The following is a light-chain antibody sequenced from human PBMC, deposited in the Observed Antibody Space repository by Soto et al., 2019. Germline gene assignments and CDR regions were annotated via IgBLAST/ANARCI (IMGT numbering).Light chain of an antibody. V-gene: IGLV1-44*01. CDR1: SSNIGSNT. CDR3: QSSDSSLSAFHV. Sequence: QSVLTQPPSASGTPGQRVTISCSGSSSNIGSNTVNWYQQLPGTAPKLLIFGNTKRPSGVPDRFSGSKSGSSASLAITGLQAEDEADYYCQSSDSSLSAFHVFGTGTKLTVL. J-gene: IGLJ1*01. CDR2: GNT.